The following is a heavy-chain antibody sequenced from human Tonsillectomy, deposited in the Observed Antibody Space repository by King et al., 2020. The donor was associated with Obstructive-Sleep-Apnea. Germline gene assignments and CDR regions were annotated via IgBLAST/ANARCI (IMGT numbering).Heavy chain of an antibody. V-gene: IGHV4-59*01. CDR1: GGSISSYY. CDR3: ASGRGGGEDWFDP. Sequence: VQLQESGPGLVKPSETLFLTCTVSGGSISSYYWSWMLQPPRKGLEWIGCIYYSGSTNYNPSLNSRVTLSVDTSKNQFSLRLISVTAAGTAVYYCASGRGGGEDWFDPWGQGTLVTVSS. D-gene: IGHD1-26*01. CDR2: IYYSGST. J-gene: IGHJ5*02.